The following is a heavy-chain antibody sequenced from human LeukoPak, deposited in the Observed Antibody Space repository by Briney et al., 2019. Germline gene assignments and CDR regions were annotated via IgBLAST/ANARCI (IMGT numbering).Heavy chain of an antibody. CDR2: IKQDGGET. CDR1: GFPFSSYW. J-gene: IGHJ4*02. D-gene: IGHD6-13*01. Sequence: GGSLRLSCAASGFPFSSYWMAWVRQAPGKGLEWVASIKQDGGETFYVDSVKGRFTISRDNAKNSLYLQMNSLRAEDTAVYYCAGADSGSWDFGRGAQGTLVTVSS. CDR3: AGADSGSWDFGR. V-gene: IGHV3-7*04.